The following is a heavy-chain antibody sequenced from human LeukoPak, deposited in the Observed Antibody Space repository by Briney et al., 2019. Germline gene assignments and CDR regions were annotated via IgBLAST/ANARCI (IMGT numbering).Heavy chain of an antibody. D-gene: IGHD3-10*01. CDR1: GGSISSYY. V-gene: IGHV4-59*01. Sequence: PSETLSLTCTVSGGSISSYYWSWIRQPPGKGLEWIGYIYYSGSTNYNPSLKSRVTISVDTSKNQFSLKLSSVTAADTAVYYCARELRGEVFGYWGQGTQVTVSS. J-gene: IGHJ4*02. CDR3: ARELRGEVFGY. CDR2: IYYSGST.